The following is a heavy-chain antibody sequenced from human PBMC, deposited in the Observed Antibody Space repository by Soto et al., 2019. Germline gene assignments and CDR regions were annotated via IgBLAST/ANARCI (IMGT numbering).Heavy chain of an antibody. Sequence: QVQLQESGPGLVKTSETLSLTCTVSGGSIRSYYWSWIRQPPGKGLECIGYIYYSGTTNYNPSLKSRVTISVDTSKNQFSLKLTSVTAADTAVYYCARDRSGYSGNYYNYGMDVWGQGTTVTVSS. V-gene: IGHV4-59*01. CDR2: IYYSGTT. J-gene: IGHJ6*02. CDR1: GGSIRSYY. CDR3: ARDRSGYSGNYYNYGMDV. D-gene: IGHD1-26*01.